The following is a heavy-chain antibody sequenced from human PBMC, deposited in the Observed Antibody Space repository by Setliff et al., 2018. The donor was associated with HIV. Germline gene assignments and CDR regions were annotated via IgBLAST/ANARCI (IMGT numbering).Heavy chain of an antibody. J-gene: IGHJ4*02. CDR1: AYTFNSYY. V-gene: IGHV1-46*02. Sequence: ASVKVSCKTSAYTFNSYYMHWIRQAPGQGLEWMGLIGPSGSSTTYAQNFQGRVTMSRDTSTNTVCMELSSLRSEDTAVYYCTRDHIAARSVDYWGQGTLGTVS. CDR3: TRDHIAARSVDY. D-gene: IGHD6-6*01. CDR2: IGPSGSST.